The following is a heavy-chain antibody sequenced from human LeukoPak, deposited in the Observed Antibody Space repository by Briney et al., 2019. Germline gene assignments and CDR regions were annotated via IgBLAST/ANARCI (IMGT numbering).Heavy chain of an antibody. CDR3: ARQRGIAVAGYFDY. CDR1: GGSISSSSYY. CDR2: IYYSGST. D-gene: IGHD6-19*01. J-gene: IGHJ4*02. V-gene: IGHV4-39*01. Sequence: SETLSLTCTVSGGSISSSSYYWGWIRQPPGKGLEWIGSIYYSGSTYYNPSLKSRVTISVDTSKNQFSLKLSSVTAADTAVYCCARQRGIAVAGYFDYWGQGTLVTVSS.